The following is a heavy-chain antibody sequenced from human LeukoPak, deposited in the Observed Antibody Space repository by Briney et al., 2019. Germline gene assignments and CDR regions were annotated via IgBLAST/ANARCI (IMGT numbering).Heavy chain of an antibody. CDR2: ISYDGSNK. V-gene: IGHV3-30*18. CDR3: AKDRYTGTTFGY. J-gene: IGHJ4*02. Sequence: SGGSLRLSCAASGFTFSSYGMHWVRQAPGKGLEWVAVISYDGSNKYYADSVKGRFTISRDNSKNTLYLQMNSLRAEDTAVYYCAKDRYTGTTFGYWGQGTLVTVSS. D-gene: IGHD1-1*01. CDR1: GFTFSSYG.